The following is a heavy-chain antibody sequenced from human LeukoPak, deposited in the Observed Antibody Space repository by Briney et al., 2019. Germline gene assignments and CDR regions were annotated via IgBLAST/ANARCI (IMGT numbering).Heavy chain of an antibody. V-gene: IGHV3-23*01. D-gene: IGHD1-26*01. CDR3: AKDPPRGAYSGSYM. CDR1: GITLSNYG. Sequence: GGSLRLSCAVSGITLSNYGMSWVRQAPGKGLEWVAGISDSGGRTNYADSVKGRFTISRDNSKNTLYLQMNSLRAEDTAVYYCAKDPPRGAYSGSYMWGQGTLVTVSS. J-gene: IGHJ4*02. CDR2: ISDSGGRT.